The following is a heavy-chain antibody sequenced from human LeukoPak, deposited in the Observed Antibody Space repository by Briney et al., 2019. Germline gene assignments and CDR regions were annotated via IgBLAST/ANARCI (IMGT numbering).Heavy chain of an antibody. Sequence: SETLSLTCAVYGGSFSGYYWSWMRPPPGKGLEGSGYIYYSGSTNYTPSLKSRVTISVDTSKHQFSLKLSSVTAADTAVYYCARHNYDFWSGSHGNFDYWGQGTLVTVSS. CDR1: GGSFSGYY. J-gene: IGHJ4*02. V-gene: IGHV4-59*08. CDR2: IYYSGST. CDR3: ARHNYDFWSGSHGNFDY. D-gene: IGHD3-3*01.